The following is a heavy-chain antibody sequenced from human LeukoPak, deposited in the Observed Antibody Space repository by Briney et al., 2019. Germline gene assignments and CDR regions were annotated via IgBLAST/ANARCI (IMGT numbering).Heavy chain of an antibody. CDR3: PRVRVGYGGKYYFDY. D-gene: IGHD4-23*01. V-gene: IGHV4-34*01. Sequence: SETLSLTRAVYGGSFSGYYWSWIRQPPGKGLEWIGEINHSGSTNYNPSLKSRVTISVDTSKNQFSLKLSSVTAADTAVYYCPRVRVGYGGKYYFDYWGQGTLVTVSS. J-gene: IGHJ4*02. CDR2: INHSGST. CDR1: GGSFSGYY.